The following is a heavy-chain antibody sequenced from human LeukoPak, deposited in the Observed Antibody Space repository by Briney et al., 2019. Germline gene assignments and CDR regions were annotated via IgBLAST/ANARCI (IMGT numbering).Heavy chain of an antibody. CDR3: ARTTPAVAGPFDY. Sequence: SVKVSCKASGGTFSSYAISWVRQAPGQGLEWMGRIIPILGIANYAQKFQGRVTITADKSTSTAYMELSSLRSEDTAVYYCARTTPAVAGPFDYWGQGTLVTVSS. J-gene: IGHJ4*02. D-gene: IGHD6-19*01. CDR2: IIPILGIA. CDR1: GGTFSSYA. V-gene: IGHV1-69*04.